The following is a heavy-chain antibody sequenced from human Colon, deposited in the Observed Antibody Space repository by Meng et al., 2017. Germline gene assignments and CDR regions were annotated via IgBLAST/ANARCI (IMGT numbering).Heavy chain of an antibody. CDR3: ARESADGGSFDL. CDR1: GYTLY. CDR2: INPRTGDT. J-gene: IGHJ4*02. V-gene: IGHV1-2*06. D-gene: IGHD2-15*01. Sequence: QVQLVQSGAEVKKPGASVTVSCKASGYTLYIHWVRLRPGEGLEWMGRINPRTGDTKFAQSFQGRVTMTRDTSTTTFSMDLRSLTTDDSAIYFCARESADGGSFDLWGQGTLVTAPQ.